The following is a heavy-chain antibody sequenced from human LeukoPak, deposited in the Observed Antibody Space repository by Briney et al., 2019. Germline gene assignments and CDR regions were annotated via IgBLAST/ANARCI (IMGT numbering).Heavy chain of an antibody. D-gene: IGHD2-15*01. Sequence: PSETLSLTCTVSGGSISSSGYYWSRIRQHPGKGLEWIGHIFYSGSTNYNPSIKSRLSISVDTDENQVSLRLRSVTAADTAVYYCARGVGYCSGGTCYSYYYWMDVWGQGTTVTVSS. J-gene: IGHJ6*02. CDR2: IFYSGST. CDR3: ARGVGYCSGGTCYSYYYWMDV. CDR1: GGSISSSGYY. V-gene: IGHV4-31*03.